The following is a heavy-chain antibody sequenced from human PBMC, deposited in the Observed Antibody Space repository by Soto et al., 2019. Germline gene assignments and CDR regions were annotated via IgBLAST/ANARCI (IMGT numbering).Heavy chain of an antibody. CDR2: IYTSGST. Sequence: SETLSLTCTVSGGSISSYYWSWIRQPAGKGLEWIGRIYTSGSTNYNPSLKSPVTMSVDTSKNQFSLKLSSVTAADTAVYYCAREFYLGVVPAATWYYGMDVWGQGTTVTVSS. D-gene: IGHD2-2*01. CDR3: AREFYLGVVPAATWYYGMDV. V-gene: IGHV4-4*07. CDR1: GGSISSYY. J-gene: IGHJ6*02.